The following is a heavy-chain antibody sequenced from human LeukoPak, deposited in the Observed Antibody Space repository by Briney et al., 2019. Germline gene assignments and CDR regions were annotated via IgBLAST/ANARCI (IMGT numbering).Heavy chain of an antibody. J-gene: IGHJ4*02. CDR3: ARGPATGDFDY. D-gene: IGHD7-27*01. CDR2: INPNSGGT. V-gene: IGHV1-2*02. CDR1: GYTFTAIY. Sequence: ASVNLSCKASGYTFTAIYIHWVRQTPGQGLEWMGWINPNSGGTNFAQKFQGRVTMTRDTSISTAYMELSRLGSDDTAVYYCARGPATGDFDYWGQGTLVTVSS.